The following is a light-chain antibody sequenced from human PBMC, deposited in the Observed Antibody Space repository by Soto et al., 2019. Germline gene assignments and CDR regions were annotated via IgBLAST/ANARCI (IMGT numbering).Light chain of an antibody. CDR1: SSDVGGYNY. CDR2: AVN. J-gene: IGLJ2*01. V-gene: IGLV2-14*03. Sequence: QSALTQPASMSGSPGQSITISCTGTSSDVGGYNYVSWYRPHPGKAPKLMIYAVNNRPSGVSNRFSGSKSGNTASLTISGLQAEDEADYYCSSHSSSSTLVVFGGGTKVTVL. CDR3: SSHSSSSTLVV.